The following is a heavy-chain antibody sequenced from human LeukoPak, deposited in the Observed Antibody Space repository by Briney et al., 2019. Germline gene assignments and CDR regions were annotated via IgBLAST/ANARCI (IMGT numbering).Heavy chain of an antibody. CDR3: ATDWLDY. J-gene: IGHJ4*02. V-gene: IGHV3-15*01. CDR2: IKSNIDGGTA. CDR1: GFIFNKAW. Sequence: PGGSLRLSCAASGFIFNKAWMTWLRQAPGKGLEWVGRIKSNIDGGTADYVAPVKGRFTVSRDDSRNILYLQMNSLKIEDTAVYYCATDWLDYWGQGTLVTVSS. D-gene: IGHD3-22*01.